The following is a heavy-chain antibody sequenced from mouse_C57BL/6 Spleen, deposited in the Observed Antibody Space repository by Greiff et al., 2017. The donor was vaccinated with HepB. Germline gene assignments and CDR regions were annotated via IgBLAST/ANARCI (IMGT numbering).Heavy chain of an antibody. Sequence: EVQRVESGGGLVKPGGSLKLSCAASGFTFSDYGMHWVRQAPEKGLEWVAYISSGSSTIYYADTVKGRFTISRDNAKNTLFLQMTSLRSEDTAMYYCARGERTGRYYFDYWGQGTTLTVSS. V-gene: IGHV5-17*01. D-gene: IGHD4-1*01. CDR3: ARGERTGRYYFDY. J-gene: IGHJ2*01. CDR2: ISSGSSTI. CDR1: GFTFSDYG.